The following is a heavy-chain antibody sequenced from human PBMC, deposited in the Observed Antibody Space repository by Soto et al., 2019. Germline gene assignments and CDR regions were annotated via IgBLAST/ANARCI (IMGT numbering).Heavy chain of an antibody. Sequence: EVQLVESGGGLVKPGGSLRLSCAASGFTFSSYSMNWVRQAPGKGLEWVSSISSSSSYIYYADSVKGRFTISRDNAKNSLYLQMNSLRAEDTAVYYCARVSRAWKDFWSDLDYWGQGTLVTVSS. CDR1: GFTFSSYS. CDR2: ISSSSSYI. J-gene: IGHJ4*02. CDR3: ARVSRAWKDFWSDLDY. D-gene: IGHD3-3*01. V-gene: IGHV3-21*01.